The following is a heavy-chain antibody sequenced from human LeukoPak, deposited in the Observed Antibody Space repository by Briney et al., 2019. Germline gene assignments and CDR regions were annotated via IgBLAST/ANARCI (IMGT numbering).Heavy chain of an antibody. Sequence: KSSETLSLTCAVYGGSFSGYYWSWIRQPPGKGLEWIGEINDSGSTKYNPSLKSRVTISVDTSKNQFSLKLSSVTAADTAVYYCARGIYLSTLERYYYYGMDVWGQGTTVTVSS. CDR1: GGSFSGYY. V-gene: IGHV4-34*01. D-gene: IGHD2-2*01. J-gene: IGHJ6*02. CDR2: INDSGST. CDR3: ARGIYLSTLERYYYYGMDV.